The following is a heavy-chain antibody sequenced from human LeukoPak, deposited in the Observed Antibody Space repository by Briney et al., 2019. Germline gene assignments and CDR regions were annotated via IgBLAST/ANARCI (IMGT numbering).Heavy chain of an antibody. CDR1: GFTFSAHW. J-gene: IGHJ4*02. D-gene: IGHD2-15*01. CDR3: AREGIKWGLYIDY. Sequence: GGSLRLACAASGFTFSAHWMTWVRQAPGKGLEWVANIKQDGSEKYYVDSVRGRFTISRDNAKNALNLQMNNLRAEDTAIYYCAREGIKWGLYIDYWGQGISVTVSS. CDR2: IKQDGSEK. V-gene: IGHV3-7*04.